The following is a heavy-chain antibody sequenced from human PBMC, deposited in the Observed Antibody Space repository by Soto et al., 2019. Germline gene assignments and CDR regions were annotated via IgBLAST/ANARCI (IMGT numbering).Heavy chain of an antibody. J-gene: IGHJ6*02. CDR2: IYYSGST. CDR3: ARVWAAAAPETGYYYYYGMDV. Sequence: ASETLSLTCTVSGGSISSGDYYWSWIRQPPGKGLEWIGYIYYSGSTYYNPSLKSRVTISVDTSKNQFSLKLSSVTAADTAVYYCARVWAAAAPETGYYYYYGMDVWGQGTTVTVSS. CDR1: GGSISSGDYY. V-gene: IGHV4-30-4*01. D-gene: IGHD6-13*01.